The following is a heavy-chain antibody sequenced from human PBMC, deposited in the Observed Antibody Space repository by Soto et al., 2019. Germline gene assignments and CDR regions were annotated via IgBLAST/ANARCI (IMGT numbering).Heavy chain of an antibody. CDR3: ARDRVTYYYDSSGYNDAFDI. V-gene: IGHV6-1*01. J-gene: IGHJ3*02. CDR1: GDSVSSNSAA. CDR2: TYYRSKWYN. D-gene: IGHD3-22*01. Sequence: QSQTLSLTCAISGDSVSSNSAAWNWIRQSPSRGLEWLGRTYYRSKWYNDYAVSVKSRITINPDTSKNQFSLQLNSVTPEDTAVYYCARDRVTYYYDSSGYNDAFDIWGQGTMVTVSS.